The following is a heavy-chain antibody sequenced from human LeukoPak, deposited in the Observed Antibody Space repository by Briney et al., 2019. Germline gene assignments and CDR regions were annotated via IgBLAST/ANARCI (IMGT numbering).Heavy chain of an antibody. D-gene: IGHD6-19*01. J-gene: IGHJ4*02. CDR3: ARETSLPGFASGLGFNY. V-gene: IGHV4-39*07. CDR2: IYYSGST. Sequence: PSETLSLTCTVSGGSISSSSYYWGWIRQPPGKGLEWIGSIYYSGSTYYNPSLKSRVTISVDTSKNQFSLKLSSVTAADTATYYCARETSLPGFASGLGFNYWGQGIPVSVSS. CDR1: GGSISSSSYY.